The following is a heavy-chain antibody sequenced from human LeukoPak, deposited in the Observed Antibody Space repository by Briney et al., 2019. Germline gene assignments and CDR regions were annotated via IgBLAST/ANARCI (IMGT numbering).Heavy chain of an antibody. CDR3: ARVNGDSSGYLFDY. D-gene: IGHD3-22*01. J-gene: IGHJ4*02. CDR1: GYTFTGYY. CDR2: ISAYNGNT. V-gene: IGHV1-18*04. Sequence: ASVKVSCKASGYTFTGYYMHWVRQAPGQGLEWMGWISAYNGNTNYAQKLQGRVTMTTDTSTSTAYMELRSLRSDDTAVCYCARVNGDSSGYLFDYWGQGTLVTVSS.